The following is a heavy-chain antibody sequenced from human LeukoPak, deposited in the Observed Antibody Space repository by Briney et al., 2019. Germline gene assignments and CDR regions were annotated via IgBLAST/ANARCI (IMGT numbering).Heavy chain of an antibody. Sequence: GGSLRLSCAASGFTFSSYGMYWVRQAPGKGLEWVAFIRYDGRNKYYADSVKGRFTISRDNSKNTLYLQMNSLRAEDTAVYYCAKGAVAGNQKPGGYWGQGTLVTVSS. CDR1: GFTFSSYG. J-gene: IGHJ4*02. CDR2: IRYDGRNK. D-gene: IGHD6-19*01. V-gene: IGHV3-30*02. CDR3: AKGAVAGNQKPGGY.